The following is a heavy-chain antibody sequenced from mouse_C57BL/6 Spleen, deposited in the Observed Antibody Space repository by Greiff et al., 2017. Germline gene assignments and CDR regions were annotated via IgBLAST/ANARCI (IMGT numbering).Heavy chain of an antibody. Sequence: QVQLKPPGAELLKPGPSVKLSCKASGYTFPSYWMHWVKQRPGQGLEWMGMIHPTSGSTNYNEKFKSKATLTVDKSSSTAYMQLSSLTSEDSAVYYCARSYGNYEFAYWGQGTLVTVSA. CDR1: GYTFPSYW. V-gene: IGHV1-64*01. D-gene: IGHD2-1*01. J-gene: IGHJ3*01. CDR3: ARSYGNYEFAY. CDR2: IHPTSGST.